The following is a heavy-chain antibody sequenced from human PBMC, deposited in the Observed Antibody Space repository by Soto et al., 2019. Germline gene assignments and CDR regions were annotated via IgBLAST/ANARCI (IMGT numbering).Heavy chain of an antibody. D-gene: IGHD6-19*01. CDR3: ARSRSSGWFYYYYGMDV. J-gene: IGHJ6*02. CDR1: GYSFTSYW. CDR2: IYPGDSDT. Sequence: GESLKISCNGSGYSFTSYWIGWVRQMPGKGLEWMGIIYPGDSDTRYSPSFQGQVTISADKSISTAYLQWSSLKASDTAMYYCARSRSSGWFYYYYGMDVWGQGTTVTVSS. V-gene: IGHV5-51*01.